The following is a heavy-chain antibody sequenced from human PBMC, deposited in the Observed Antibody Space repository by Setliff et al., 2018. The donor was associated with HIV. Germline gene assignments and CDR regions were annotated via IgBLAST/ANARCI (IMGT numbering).Heavy chain of an antibody. V-gene: IGHV1-18*01. CDR1: GYTFTSYG. CDR2: INAVNGNT. J-gene: IGHJ4*02. D-gene: IGHD3-10*01. CDR3: ARMVRGVMSFDY. Sequence: ASVKVSCKASGYTFTSYGISWVRQAPGQRLEWLGWINAVNGNTNFAQKLQGRVTMTRNTSISTAYMELSSLRSEDTAVYYCARMVRGVMSFDYWGQGTLVTVSS.